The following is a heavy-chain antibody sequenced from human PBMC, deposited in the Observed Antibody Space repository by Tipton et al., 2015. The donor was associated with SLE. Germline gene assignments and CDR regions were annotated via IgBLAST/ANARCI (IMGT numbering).Heavy chain of an antibody. D-gene: IGHD1-26*01. CDR1: GFTFSDYY. CDR3: ARSGVGAFDY. J-gene: IGHJ4*02. Sequence: SLRLSCAASGFTFSDYYMSWIRQAPGKGLEWVSYISSSSSYTNYADSVKGRFTISRDNAKNSLCLQMNSLRAEDTAVYYCARSGVGAFDYWGQGTLVTVSS. V-gene: IGHV3-11*06. CDR2: ISSSSSYT.